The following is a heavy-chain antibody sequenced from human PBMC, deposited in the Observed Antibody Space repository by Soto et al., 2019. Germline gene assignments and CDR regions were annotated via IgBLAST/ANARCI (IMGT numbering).Heavy chain of an antibody. Sequence: GGSLRLSCAASGFTFTSYAMAWVRQAPGKGLEWLSSIIGSGGRTYYADSVKGRFTISRDNSKSTVYLQMKSLRAEDTAIYSCAAFALYYWGQGTPVTVSP. CDR2: IIGSGGRT. J-gene: IGHJ4*02. CDR1: GFTFTSYA. V-gene: IGHV3-23*01. CDR3: AAFALYY.